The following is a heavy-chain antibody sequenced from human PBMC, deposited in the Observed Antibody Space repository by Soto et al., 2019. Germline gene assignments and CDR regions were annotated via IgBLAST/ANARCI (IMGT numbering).Heavy chain of an antibody. CDR3: AKMTNPYYDKPETPRQIDY. J-gene: IGHJ4*02. CDR2: ISYDGSNK. V-gene: IGHV3-30*18. Sequence: QPGGSLRLSCAASGFTFSSYGMHWVRQAPGKGLEWVAVISYDGSNKYYADSVKGRFTISRDNSKNTLYLQMNSLRAEDTAVYYCAKMTNPYYDKPETPRQIDYWGQGTLVTVSS. D-gene: IGHD3-22*01. CDR1: GFTFSSYG.